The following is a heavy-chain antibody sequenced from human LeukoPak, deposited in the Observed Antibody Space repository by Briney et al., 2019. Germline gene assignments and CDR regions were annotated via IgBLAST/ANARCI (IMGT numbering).Heavy chain of an antibody. V-gene: IGHV4-4*02. CDR2: IYHSGST. Sequence: SETLSLTCAVSGGSISSSNWWSWVRQPPGKGLEWIGEIYHSGSTNYNPSLKSRVTISVDKSKNQFSLKLSSVTAADTAVYYCARADIVVVVASYWYFDLWGRGTLVTVSS. CDR1: GGSISSSNW. J-gene: IGHJ2*01. D-gene: IGHD2-15*01. CDR3: ARADIVVVVASYWYFDL.